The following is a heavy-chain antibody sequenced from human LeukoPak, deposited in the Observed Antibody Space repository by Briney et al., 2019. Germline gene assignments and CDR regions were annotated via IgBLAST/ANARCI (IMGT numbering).Heavy chain of an antibody. D-gene: IGHD6-19*01. Sequence: GGSLRLSCEASGFTFSDPYMSWIRQAPGKGLECLSYISGSGTDINYADSVRGRFTISRDNAKNLLYLQMNDLRVEDTAVYYCARDSSGWSYFDYWGQGTLVTVSS. CDR2: ISGSGTDI. V-gene: IGHV3-11*04. CDR3: ARDSSGWSYFDY. CDR1: GFTFSDPY. J-gene: IGHJ4*02.